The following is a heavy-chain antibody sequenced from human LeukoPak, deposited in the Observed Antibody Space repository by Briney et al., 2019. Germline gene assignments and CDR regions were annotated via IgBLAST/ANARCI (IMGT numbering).Heavy chain of an antibody. Sequence: AVISYDGSNKYYADSVKGRFTISRDNSKNTLYLQMNSLRAEDTAVYYCARSRRDVVVVAAYYYYYYGMDVWGKGTTVTVSS. CDR2: ISYDGSNK. J-gene: IGHJ6*04. CDR3: ARSRRDVVVVAAYYYYYYGMDV. D-gene: IGHD2-15*01. V-gene: IGHV3-30*01.